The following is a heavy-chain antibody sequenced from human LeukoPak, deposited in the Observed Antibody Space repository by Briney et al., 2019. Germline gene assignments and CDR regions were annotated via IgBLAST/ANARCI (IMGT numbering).Heavy chain of an antibody. CDR2: IYYSGST. CDR1: GGSISSGSYY. V-gene: IGHV4-30-4*08. CDR3: ARDTYCSSTSCHYYYYYMDV. Sequence: SETLSLTCTVSGGSISSGSYYWSWIRQPPGKGLEWIGYIYYSGSTYYNPSLKSRVTISVDTSKNQFSLKLSSVTAADTAVYYCARDTYCSSTSCHYYYYYMDVWGKGTTVTVSS. D-gene: IGHD2-2*01. J-gene: IGHJ6*03.